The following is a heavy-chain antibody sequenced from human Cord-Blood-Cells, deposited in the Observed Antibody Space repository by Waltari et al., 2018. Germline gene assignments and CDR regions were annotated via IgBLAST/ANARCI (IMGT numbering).Heavy chain of an antibody. CDR2: INHSGST. J-gene: IGHJ4*02. CDR3: ARGLIDFWGGYYDY. CDR1: GGSFSGYY. Sequence: QVQLQQWGAGLLKPSETLSLTCAVYGGSFSGYYWGWIRQPPGKGLEWIGEINHSGSTNYNPSLKSRVTISVDTSKNQFSLKLSAVTAADTAVYYCARGLIDFWGGYYDYWGQGTLVTVSS. V-gene: IGHV4-34*01. D-gene: IGHD3-3*01.